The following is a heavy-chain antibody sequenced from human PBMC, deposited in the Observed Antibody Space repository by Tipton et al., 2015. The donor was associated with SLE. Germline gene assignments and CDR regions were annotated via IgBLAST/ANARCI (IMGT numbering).Heavy chain of an antibody. CDR3: ARAFPYRTLDY. CDR1: GGSISSSSYH. V-gene: IGHV4-39*07. CDR2: IYYSGST. J-gene: IGHJ4*02. D-gene: IGHD2-21*01. Sequence: LRLSCTVSGGSISSSSYHWGWIRQPPGKGLEWIGSIYYSGSTYYNPSLKSRVTISVDTSKNQFSLKLSSVTAADTAVYYCARAFPYRTLDYWGQGTLVTVSS.